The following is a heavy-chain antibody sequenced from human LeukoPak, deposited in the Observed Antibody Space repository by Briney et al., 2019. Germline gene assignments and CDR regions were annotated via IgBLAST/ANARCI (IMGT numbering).Heavy chain of an antibody. V-gene: IGHV4-34*08. Sequence: GSLRLSCAASGFTFSDYFMGWIRQAPGKGLEWIGEIDHRGITNYNPSLKSRVTVSADTSKKQFSLNLTSVTAADTAIYYCAGRRVVTLRGFFDVWGRGTLVTVSS. D-gene: IGHD4-23*01. CDR1: GFTFSDYF. CDR2: IDHRGIT. J-gene: IGHJ2*01. CDR3: AGRRVVTLRGFFDV.